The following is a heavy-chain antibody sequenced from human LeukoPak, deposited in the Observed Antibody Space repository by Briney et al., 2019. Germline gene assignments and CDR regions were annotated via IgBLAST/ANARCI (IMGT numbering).Heavy chain of an antibody. CDR2: INWNGGST. CDR1: GGSISSYY. D-gene: IGHD3-22*01. V-gene: IGHV3-20*04. Sequence: ETLSLTCTVSGGSISSYYWSWVRQAPGKGLEWVSGINWNGGSTGYADSVKGRFTISRDNAKNSLYLQMNSLRAEDTAVYYCARGGGRYYDSSGYSYWGQGSLVTVSS. CDR3: ARGGGRYYDSSGYSY. J-gene: IGHJ4*02.